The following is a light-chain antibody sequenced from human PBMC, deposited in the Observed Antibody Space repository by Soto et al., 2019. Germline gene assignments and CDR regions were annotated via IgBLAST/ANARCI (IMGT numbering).Light chain of an antibody. J-gene: IGLJ1*01. CDR1: SGHISYA. V-gene: IGLV4-69*01. CDR3: QTWGTGIRV. CDR2: INSDGSH. Sequence: QPVLTQSPSASASLGASVKFICTLSSGHISYAIAWHQQQPEKGPRYLMQINSDGSHSTGDGIPDRCSGSSAGAERYLTISSPQAEDEADYYCQTWGTGIRVFGTGTKLTVL.